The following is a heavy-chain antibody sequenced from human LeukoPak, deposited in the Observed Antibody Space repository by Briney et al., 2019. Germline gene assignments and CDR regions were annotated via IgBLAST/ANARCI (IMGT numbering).Heavy chain of an antibody. D-gene: IGHD3-10*01. CDR2: IYTSGST. CDR1: GGSISSYY. V-gene: IGHV4-4*07. J-gene: IGHJ5*02. Sequence: SETLSLTCTVSGGSISSYYWSWIRQPAGRRLEWIGRIYTSGSTNYNPSLKSRVTMSVDTSKNQFSLKLSSVTAADTAVYYCARRASLWFGAPRAWFDPWGQGTLVTVSS. CDR3: ARRASLWFGAPRAWFDP.